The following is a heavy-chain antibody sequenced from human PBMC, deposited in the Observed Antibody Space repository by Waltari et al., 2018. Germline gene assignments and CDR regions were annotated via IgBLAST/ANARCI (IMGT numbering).Heavy chain of an antibody. CDR1: GGSFSGYY. V-gene: IGHV4-34*01. CDR3: ASMMASRPYYYYYYMDV. D-gene: IGHD6-6*01. J-gene: IGHJ6*03. Sequence: QVQLQQWGAGLSKPSETLSLTCAGSGGSFSGYYCGWIRPPPGKGLEWIGEITHSGSTNYNPSLKSRVTISVDTSKNQFSLKLSSVTAADTAVYYCASMMASRPYYYYYYMDVWGKGTTVTVSS. CDR2: ITHSGST.